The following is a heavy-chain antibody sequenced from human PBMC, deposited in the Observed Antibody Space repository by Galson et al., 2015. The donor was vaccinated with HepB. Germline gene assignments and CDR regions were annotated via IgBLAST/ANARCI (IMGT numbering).Heavy chain of an antibody. CDR3: AKEWGIAVAGTTYYYYYGMDV. Sequence: SLRLSCAASGFTFSSYGMHWVRQAPGKGLEWVAVISYDGSNKYYADSVKGRFTISRDNSKNTLYLKMNSLRAEDTAVYYCAKEWGIAVAGTTYYYYYGMDVWGQGTTVTVSS. V-gene: IGHV3-30*18. D-gene: IGHD6-19*01. J-gene: IGHJ6*02. CDR1: GFTFSSYG. CDR2: ISYDGSNK.